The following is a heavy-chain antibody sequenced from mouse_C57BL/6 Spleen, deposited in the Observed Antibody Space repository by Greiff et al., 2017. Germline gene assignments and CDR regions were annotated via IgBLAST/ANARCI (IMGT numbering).Heavy chain of an antibody. CDR2: LDPETGGT. V-gene: IGHV1-15*01. CDR3: TRGDYGSSSDY. J-gene: IGHJ2*01. Sequence: VQLQQSGAELVRPGASVTLSCKASGYTFTDYEMHWVKQTPVHGLEWIGALDPETGGTASNQKFKGKAILTADKSSSTAYMELRSLTSEDSAVYYCTRGDYGSSSDYWGQGTTLTVSS. D-gene: IGHD1-1*01. CDR1: GYTFTDYE.